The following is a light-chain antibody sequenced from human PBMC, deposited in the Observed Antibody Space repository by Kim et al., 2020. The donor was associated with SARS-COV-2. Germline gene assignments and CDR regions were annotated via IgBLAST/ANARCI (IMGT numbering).Light chain of an antibody. CDR1: QGINNY. CDR2: AAS. J-gene: IGKJ1*01. V-gene: IGKV1-27*01. CDR3: QKYNSAPWT. Sequence: SVGDRVTIPCRASQGINNYLAWYQQRPGKVPKLLIYAASTLQSGVPSRFSGSGFGTDFTLTISSLQPEDGATYYCQKYNSAPWTFGRGTKVDIK.